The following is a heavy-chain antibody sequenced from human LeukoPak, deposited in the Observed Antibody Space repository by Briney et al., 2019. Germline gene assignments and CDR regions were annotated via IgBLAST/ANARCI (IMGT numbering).Heavy chain of an antibody. CDR2: INPSGGST. D-gene: IGHD1-1*01. V-gene: IGHV1-46*01. J-gene: IGHJ4*02. Sequence: ASVKVSCKASGYTFTSYGISWVRQAPGQGLEWMGIINPSGGSTSYAQKFQGRVTTTRDTSITTAYMELTSLRSDDTAVYYCASGTTERIDYWGQGTLVTVSS. CDR1: GYTFTSYG. CDR3: ASGTTERIDY.